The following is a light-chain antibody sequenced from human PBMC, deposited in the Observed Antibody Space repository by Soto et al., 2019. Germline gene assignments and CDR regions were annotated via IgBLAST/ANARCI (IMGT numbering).Light chain of an antibody. CDR3: QQSSSTTRT. CDR2: AAS. J-gene: IGKJ1*01. Sequence: DIQMTQSPSSLSASVGDRVTITCRARQNIATRLSWYQQKSGKAPNLLIHAASSLQSGVPSRFSGSGSGTDFTLTISSLQPDDFATYYCQQSSSTTRTFGQGTKVDI. CDR1: QNIATR. V-gene: IGKV1-39*01.